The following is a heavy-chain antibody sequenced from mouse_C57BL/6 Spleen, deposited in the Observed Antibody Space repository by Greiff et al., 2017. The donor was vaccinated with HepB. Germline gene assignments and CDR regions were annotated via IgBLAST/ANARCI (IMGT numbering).Heavy chain of an antibody. J-gene: IGHJ2*01. CDR1: GYSITSGYY. D-gene: IGHD2-4*01. Sequence: ESGPGLVKPSQSLSLTCSVTGYSITSGYYWNWIRQFPGNKLEWMGYISYDGSNNYNPSLKNRISITRDTSKNQFFLKLNSVTTEDTATYYCALEGLRRGDFFDYWGQGTTLTVSS. CDR2: ISYDGSN. CDR3: ALEGLRRGDFFDY. V-gene: IGHV3-6*01.